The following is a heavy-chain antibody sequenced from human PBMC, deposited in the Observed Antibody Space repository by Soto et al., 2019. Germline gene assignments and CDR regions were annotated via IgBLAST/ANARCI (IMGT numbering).Heavy chain of an antibody. CDR1: GFAVSSSY. CDR2: IYGVDTT. Sequence: EVQLVESGGGLVQPGGSLRLSCTASGFAVSSSYMSWVRQAPGKGLEWVSMIYGVDTTYYEDSVKGRFTISRHNSYNTLYLQMNSLRADDTAIYYCARDMVDPTVVPGDVLRAFDLWGPGTMVTVSS. V-gene: IGHV3-53*04. D-gene: IGHD2-2*01. CDR3: ARDMVDPTVVPGDVLRAFDL. J-gene: IGHJ3*01.